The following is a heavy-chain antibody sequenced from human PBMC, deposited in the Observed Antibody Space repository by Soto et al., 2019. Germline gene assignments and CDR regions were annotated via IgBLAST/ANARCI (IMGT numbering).Heavy chain of an antibody. J-gene: IGHJ6*03. CDR2: ISSSSSYI. Sequence: EVQLVESGGGLVKPGGSLRLSCAASGFTFSSYSMNWVRQAPGKGLEWVSSISSSSSYIYYADSVKGRFTISRDNAKNSLYLKMNSLRAEDTAVYYCARSGLTAPYYMDVWGKGTTVTVSS. V-gene: IGHV3-21*01. D-gene: IGHD3-22*01. CDR1: GFTFSSYS. CDR3: ARSGLTAPYYMDV.